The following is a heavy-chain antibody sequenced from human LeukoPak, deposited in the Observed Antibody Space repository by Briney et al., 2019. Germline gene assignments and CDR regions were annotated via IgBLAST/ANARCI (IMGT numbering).Heavy chain of an antibody. J-gene: IGHJ4*02. V-gene: IGHV1-2*02. D-gene: IGHD3-22*01. CDR3: ATIPGYYDSSGYSKAIDF. Sequence: ASVKVSCKASGYTFIDYYMHWVRQAPGQGLEWMGWIDPNSGATDYAQKFQGRVTVSRDTSISTAFMELSRLRSDDTAVYYCATIPGYYDSSGYSKAIDFWGQGTLVTVSS. CDR1: GYTFIDYY. CDR2: IDPNSGAT.